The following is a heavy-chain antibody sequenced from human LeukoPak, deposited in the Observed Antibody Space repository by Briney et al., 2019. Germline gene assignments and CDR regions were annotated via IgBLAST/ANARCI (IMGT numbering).Heavy chain of an antibody. CDR3: VRNNAMDV. J-gene: IGHJ6*02. D-gene: IGHD2-8*01. CDR2: VNRDGSET. CDR1: GFTLSNHW. Sequence: PGGSLRLSCAASGFTLSNHWMTWVRQVPGRGPEWVANVNRDGSETYYLDSVKGRFTISRDNAKNSLDLQMNSLRAEDTALYYCVRNNAMDVWGQGTTVIVSS. V-gene: IGHV3-7*03.